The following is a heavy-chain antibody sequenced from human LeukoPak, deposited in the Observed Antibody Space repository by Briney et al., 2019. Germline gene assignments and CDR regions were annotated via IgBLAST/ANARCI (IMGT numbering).Heavy chain of an antibody. J-gene: IGHJ4*02. CDR1: GYTFATYW. V-gene: IGHV5-51*01. CDR2: IYPANSDT. Sequence: GGSLKISCKASGYTFATYWIGWVRQMPGKGLEWMAIIYPANSDTRYSPSFQGQVTTSANRSISTVYLQWSSLKASDSAIYYCARHGYLNAGWQVGGGHWAQGTLVTVSS. CDR3: ARHGYLNAGWQVGGGH. D-gene: IGHD6-19*01.